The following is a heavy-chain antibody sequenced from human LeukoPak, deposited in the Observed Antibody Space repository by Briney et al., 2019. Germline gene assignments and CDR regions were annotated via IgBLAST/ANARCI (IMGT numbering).Heavy chain of an antibody. V-gene: IGHV3-48*03. Sequence: SGGSLRLYCAASGFTFSSYEMNWVRQAQGKGLEWVSYISSSGSTIYYADSVKGRFTISRDNAKNSLYLQMNSLRAEDTAVYYCATDDYYDSSGYYYPLDYWGQGTLVTVSS. CDR1: GFTFSSYE. J-gene: IGHJ4*02. CDR2: ISSSGSTI. D-gene: IGHD3-22*01. CDR3: ATDDYYDSSGYYYPLDY.